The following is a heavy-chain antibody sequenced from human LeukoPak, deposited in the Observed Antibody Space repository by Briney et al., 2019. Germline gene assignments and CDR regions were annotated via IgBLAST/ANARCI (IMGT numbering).Heavy chain of an antibody. Sequence: ASVKVSCKASGYTFTGYYMHWVRQAPGQGLEWMGWINPNSGGTNYAQKFQGRVTMTRDTSISTAYMELSRLRSDDTAVYYCARVRGSGSYFHYHYMDVWGKGTTVTISS. J-gene: IGHJ6*03. CDR2: INPNSGGT. CDR3: ARVRGSGSYFHYHYMDV. V-gene: IGHV1-2*02. D-gene: IGHD3-10*01. CDR1: GYTFTGYY.